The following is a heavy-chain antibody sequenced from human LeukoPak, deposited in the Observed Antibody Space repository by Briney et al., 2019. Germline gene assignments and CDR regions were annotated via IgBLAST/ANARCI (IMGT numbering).Heavy chain of an antibody. CDR2: IYTSGST. CDR1: GGSISSGSYY. Sequence: PSETLSLTCTVSGGSISSGSYYWSWIRQPAGKGLEWIGRIYTSGSTNYNPSLKSRVTISVDTSKNQFSLKLSSVTAADTAVYYCASTMIVVVTLHGAFDIWGQGTMVTVSS. CDR3: ASTMIVVVTLHGAFDI. J-gene: IGHJ3*02. V-gene: IGHV4-61*02. D-gene: IGHD3-22*01.